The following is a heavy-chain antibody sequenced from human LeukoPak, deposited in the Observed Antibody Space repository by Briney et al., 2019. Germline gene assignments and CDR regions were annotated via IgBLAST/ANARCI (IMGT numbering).Heavy chain of an antibody. J-gene: IGHJ4*02. D-gene: IGHD6-19*01. V-gene: IGHV4-61*02. CDR3: ATAGQWLASRPHDS. CDR1: GGSISSGSYY. Sequence: SETLSLTCTVSGGSISSGSYYWSWIRQPAGKGLEWIGRIYTSGSTNYNPSLTSRLTISVDKSKNQFSLMLNSVTAADTAVYYCATAGQWLASRPHDSWGQGTLVTVSS. CDR2: IYTSGST.